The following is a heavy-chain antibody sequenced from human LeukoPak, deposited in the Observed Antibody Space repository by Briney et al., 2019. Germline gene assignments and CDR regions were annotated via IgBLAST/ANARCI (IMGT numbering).Heavy chain of an antibody. CDR2: ITYSDVRT. CDR3: AKQQSGSYSEGFDY. D-gene: IGHD1-26*01. CDR1: GFSFSSFA. J-gene: IGHJ4*02. V-gene: IGHV3-23*01. Sequence: GGSLRLSCAASGFSFSSFAMSWVRQAPGKGLEWVSGITYSDVRTYYADSVKGRFTISRDNSKNTLYLQKNSLRADDTAIYYCAKQQSGSYSEGFDYWGQGTLVTVSS.